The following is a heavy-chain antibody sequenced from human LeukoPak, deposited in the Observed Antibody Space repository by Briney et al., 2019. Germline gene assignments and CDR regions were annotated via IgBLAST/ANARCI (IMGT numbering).Heavy chain of an antibody. CDR3: AKQDIRSSAWYD. Sequence: PGGSLRLSCAASGFTFSSYAMSWVRQAPGQGLEWVSAISDSGGSTNYADSVKGRFTISRDNSKNTLYLQMNSLRAEDTAVYYCAKQDIRSSAWYDWGQGTLVTVSS. D-gene: IGHD6-19*01. J-gene: IGHJ4*02. V-gene: IGHV3-23*01. CDR2: ISDSGGST. CDR1: GFTFSSYA.